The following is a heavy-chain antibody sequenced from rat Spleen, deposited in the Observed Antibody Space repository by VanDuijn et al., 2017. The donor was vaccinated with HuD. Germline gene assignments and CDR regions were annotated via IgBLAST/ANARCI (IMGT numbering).Heavy chain of an antibody. Sequence: QVQLKESGPGLVQPSQTLSLTCTVSGFSLTSNGVSWVRQPPGKGLEWITAISSDGTTYYNSPLKSRLSISRDTSKSQVFLKMNSLQTEDTAMYFCARWRYTTDWFAYWGQGTLVTVSS. CDR3: ARWRYTTDWFAY. CDR1: GFSLTSNG. D-gene: IGHD1-6*01. CDR2: ISSDGTT. V-gene: IGHV2S12*01. J-gene: IGHJ3*01.